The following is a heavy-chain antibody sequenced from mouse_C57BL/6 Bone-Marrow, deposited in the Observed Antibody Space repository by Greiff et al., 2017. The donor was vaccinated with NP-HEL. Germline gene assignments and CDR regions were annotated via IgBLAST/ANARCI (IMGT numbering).Heavy chain of an antibody. V-gene: IGHV1-69*01. CDR1: GYTFTSYW. Sequence: QVQLQQPGAELVMPGASVKLSCKASGYTFTSYWMHWVKQRPGQGLEWIGEIDPSDSYTNYNQKFKGKSTLTVDKSSSTAYMQLSSLTSEDSAVYYCERKGHSNDVRAMDYWGQGTSVTVSS. D-gene: IGHD2-12*01. J-gene: IGHJ4*01. CDR3: ERKGHSNDVRAMDY. CDR2: IDPSDSYT.